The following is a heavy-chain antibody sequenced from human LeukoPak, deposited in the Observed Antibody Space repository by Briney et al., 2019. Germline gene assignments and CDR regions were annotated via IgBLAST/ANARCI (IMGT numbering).Heavy chain of an antibody. Sequence: SQTLSLTCNVSGGSISSGDKYWGWIRQPPGKGLEWIGYTYYSGSTYYNPSLKSRLTISVDTSKNQFSLKLSSVTAADTAVYYCARGEWELLFDYWGQGTLVTVSS. J-gene: IGHJ4*02. CDR2: TYYSGST. CDR1: GGSISSGDKY. D-gene: IGHD1-26*01. CDR3: ARGEWELLFDY. V-gene: IGHV4-30-4*01.